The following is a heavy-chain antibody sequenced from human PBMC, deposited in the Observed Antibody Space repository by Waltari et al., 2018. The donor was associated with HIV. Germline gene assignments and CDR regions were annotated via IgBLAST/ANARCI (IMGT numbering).Heavy chain of an antibody. D-gene: IGHD6-25*01. V-gene: IGHV3-15*02. CDR3: STSGWLDH. CDR2: ITTKADGESV. Sequence: EVQLVESGGAIVKPGESLRLSCAVSGMSFSHAWMSWVRQAPGKGLEWIARITTKADGESVEYAEVVRDRFTITRDDSTSTLFLQMSSLKTEDTALYYCSTSGWLDHWGQGTRVTVSS. J-gene: IGHJ5*02. CDR1: GMSFSHAW.